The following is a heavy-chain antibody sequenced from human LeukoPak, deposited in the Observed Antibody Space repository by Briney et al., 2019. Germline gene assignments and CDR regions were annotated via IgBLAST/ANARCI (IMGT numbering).Heavy chain of an antibody. CDR3: AGDPNGDYIGAFDM. D-gene: IGHD4-17*01. V-gene: IGHV3-23*01. J-gene: IGHJ3*02. Sequence: TGGSLRLSCTASGFTFSAYAMMWVRQAPGKGPEWVSAIRGSGSGGGTLYADSVKGRFTISRDNSKYTLFLQMNSLRAEDTAVYYCAGDPNGDYIGAFDMWGPGTMVTVSS. CDR2: IRGSGSGGGT. CDR1: GFTFSAYA.